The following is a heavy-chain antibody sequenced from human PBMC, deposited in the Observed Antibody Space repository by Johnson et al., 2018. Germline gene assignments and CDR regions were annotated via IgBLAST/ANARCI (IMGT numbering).Heavy chain of an antibody. Sequence: VELVQSGGGLVQPGGTLRLSCVASRFSVSDNYMSWVRQAPGKGLEWVSIVYRVGSVHYADSVTGRFTISRDNAKNSLYLQMNSLRAEDTAVSFCARDAYYFGGSDYYHLFDIWGQGTMVTVSS. CDR2: VYRVGSV. CDR1: RFSVSDNY. CDR3: ARDAYYFGGSDYYHLFDI. V-gene: IGHV3-66*01. D-gene: IGHD3-22*01. J-gene: IGHJ3*02.